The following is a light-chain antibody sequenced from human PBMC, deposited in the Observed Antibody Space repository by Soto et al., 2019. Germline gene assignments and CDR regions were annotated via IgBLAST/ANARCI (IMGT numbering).Light chain of an antibody. CDR3: SSYAPSDVV. Sequence: QSALTQPPSASGSPGQSVTISCTGTPSDVGGSKSVSWYQQHPGKAHHLMINNVHKRPSGVPDRFSGSNSGNTASLTVSGLQAEDESYYLGSSYAPSDVVFGGGTKLTVL. J-gene: IGLJ2*01. V-gene: IGLV2-8*01. CDR1: PSDVGGSKS. CDR2: NVH.